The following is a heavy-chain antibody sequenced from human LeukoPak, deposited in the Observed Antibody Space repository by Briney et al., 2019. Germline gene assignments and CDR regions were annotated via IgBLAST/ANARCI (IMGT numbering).Heavy chain of an antibody. V-gene: IGHV1-2*02. CDR2: INPNSGGT. CDR3: ARPQLLNSNWFDP. J-gene: IGHJ5*02. D-gene: IGHD2-2*01. CDR1: GYTFTGYY. Sequence: ASVKVSCKASGYTFTGYYMHWVRQAPGQGLEWMGWINPNSGGTNYAQKFQGRVTMTRDTSISTAYMELSRLRSDDTAVYYCARPQLLNSNWFDPWGQGTLVTVSS.